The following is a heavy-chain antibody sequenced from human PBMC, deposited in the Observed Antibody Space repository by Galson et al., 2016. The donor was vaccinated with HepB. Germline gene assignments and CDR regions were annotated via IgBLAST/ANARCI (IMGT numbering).Heavy chain of an antibody. V-gene: IGHV5-51*01. D-gene: IGHD3-3*02. Sequence: QSGAEVTKPGEPLKISCRGSGFEFSKYWIGWVRQMPGTGLEWMGIIYPGDSDTRYNLAFQGQVTISADKSTDTAFLQWGSLKSSDTAMYYCVRLRDPGIRAAHFKNGGQGTQVFVSS. CDR2: IYPGDSDT. CDR1: GFEFSKYW. J-gene: IGHJ1*01. CDR3: VRLRDPGIRAAHFKN.